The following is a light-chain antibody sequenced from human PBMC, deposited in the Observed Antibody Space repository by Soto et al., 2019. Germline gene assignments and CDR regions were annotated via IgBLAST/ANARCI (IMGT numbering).Light chain of an antibody. J-gene: IGLJ2*01. V-gene: IGLV3-16*01. Sequence: SYELTHPPSVSVSLGQMARVTCSGEALPKKYAYWYQQKPGQSPVVVIYKGTARPSGIPERFSGSTSGTIVTLTISGVQAEDEADYYCLSTDNSGNVWVFGGGTKVTVL. CDR1: ALPKKY. CDR3: LSTDNSGNVWV. CDR2: KGT.